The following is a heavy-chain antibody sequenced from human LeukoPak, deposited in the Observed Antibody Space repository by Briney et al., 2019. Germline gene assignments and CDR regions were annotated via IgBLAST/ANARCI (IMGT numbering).Heavy chain of an antibody. D-gene: IGHD3-3*01. CDR2: IYTSGST. J-gene: IGHJ4*02. Sequence: KPSETLSLTCTVSGGSISSYYWSWIRQPAGKGLEWIGRIYTSGSTNYNPSLKSRVTMSVDTSKNQFSLKLSSVTAADTAVYYCARHTYYDFWSGYYGYYFGYWGQGTLVTVSS. CDR3: ARHTYYDFWSGYYGYYFGY. CDR1: GGSISSYY. V-gene: IGHV4-4*07.